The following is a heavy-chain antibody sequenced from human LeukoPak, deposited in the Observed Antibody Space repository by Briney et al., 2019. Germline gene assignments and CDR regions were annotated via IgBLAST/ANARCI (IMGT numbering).Heavy chain of an antibody. V-gene: IGHV4-59*01. Sequence: SSETLSLTCTVSGGSISSYYWSWIRQPPGKGLEWIGYIYYSGSTNYNPSLKSRVTISVDTSKNQFSLKLSSVTAADTAVYYCAVGHIAVAGIDYWGQGTLVTVSS. J-gene: IGHJ4*02. CDR1: GGSISSYY. CDR3: AVGHIAVAGIDY. CDR2: IYYSGST. D-gene: IGHD6-19*01.